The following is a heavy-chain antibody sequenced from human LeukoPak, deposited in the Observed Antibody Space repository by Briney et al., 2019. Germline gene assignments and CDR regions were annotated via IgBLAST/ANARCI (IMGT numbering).Heavy chain of an antibody. V-gene: IGHV3-53*01. CDR1: GFTVSSNY. CDR2: IYGGGST. D-gene: IGHD6-19*01. J-gene: IGHJ4*02. Sequence: GGSLRLSCAASGFTVSSNYMSWVRQAPGKGLEWVSVIYGGGSTYYADSVKGRFTISRDTPKNTLYLQMNSLRVEDTAVYYCASWPVGWYGEDSWGQGTLVTVSS. CDR3: ASWPVGWYGEDS.